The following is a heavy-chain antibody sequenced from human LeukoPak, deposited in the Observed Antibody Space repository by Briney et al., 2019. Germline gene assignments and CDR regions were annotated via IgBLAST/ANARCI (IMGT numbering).Heavy chain of an antibody. V-gene: IGHV1-46*01. CDR2: SNPSGGST. D-gene: IGHD3-16*02. J-gene: IGHJ5*02. CDR1: GCTFTSYY. Sequence: ASVPVSFKCTGCTFTSYYMHGVRQPPGQQLAGMGISNPSGGSTSFAQKFQDGVILPSDTSTSTVYMELSSLRSEDTAVYYCARGQPKSEYYDYVWGSYRENWFDPWGKGTLVTVSS. CDR3: ARGQPKSEYYDYVWGSYRENWFDP.